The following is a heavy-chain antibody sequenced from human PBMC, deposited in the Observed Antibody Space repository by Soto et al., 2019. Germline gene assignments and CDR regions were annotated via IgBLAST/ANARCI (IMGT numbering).Heavy chain of an antibody. J-gene: IGHJ4*02. CDR2: IYHSGST. V-gene: IGHV4-30-2*01. D-gene: IGHD3-3*01. Sequence: SETLSLTCAVSGGSISSGGYSWSWIRQPPGKGLEWIGYIYHSGSTYYNPSLKSRVTISVDRSKNQFSLKLSSVTAADTAVHYCARAIDYDFWSGYYDYWGQGTLVTVSS. CDR3: ARAIDYDFWSGYYDY. CDR1: GGSISSGGYS.